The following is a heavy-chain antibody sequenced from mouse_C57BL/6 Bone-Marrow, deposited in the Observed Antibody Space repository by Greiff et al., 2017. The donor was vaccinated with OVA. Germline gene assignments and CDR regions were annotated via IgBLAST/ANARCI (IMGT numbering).Heavy chain of an antibody. V-gene: IGHV1-69*01. CDR1: GYTFTSYW. Sequence: QVQLQQPGAELVMPGASVKLSCKASGYTFTSYWMHWVKQRPGQGLEWIGEIDPSDSYTNYNQKFKGKSTLTVDKSSSTAYMQLSSLTSEDSAVYYCARPYNYAGLAYWGQGTLVTVSA. D-gene: IGHD2-12*01. CDR2: IDPSDSYT. CDR3: ARPYNYAGLAY. J-gene: IGHJ3*01.